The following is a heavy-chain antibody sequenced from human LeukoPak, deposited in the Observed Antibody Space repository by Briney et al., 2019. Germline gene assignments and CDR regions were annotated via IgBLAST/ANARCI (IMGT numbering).Heavy chain of an antibody. D-gene: IGHD5-24*01. CDR2: ISGSGGST. Sequence: GGSLRLSCAASGFTFSSYAMSWVRQAPGKGLEWVSDISGSGGSTYYADSVKGRFTISRDNSKNTLYLQMNSLRAEDTAVYYCAKEGGDGYIAYYFDYWGQGTLVTVSS. V-gene: IGHV3-23*01. CDR3: AKEGGDGYIAYYFDY. CDR1: GFTFSSYA. J-gene: IGHJ4*02.